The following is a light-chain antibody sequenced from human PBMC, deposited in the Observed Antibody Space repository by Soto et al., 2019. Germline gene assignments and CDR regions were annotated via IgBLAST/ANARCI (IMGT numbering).Light chain of an antibody. Sequence: IQVTQSPSSLSASVGDRVTITCRASQDISSYLAWYQKKPGKAPTILIYAASTLQSGVPSRFSGSGFGTDFNLTISRLQAEDFASYYCQQLRSYTSTFGGGTKVDIK. CDR3: QQLRSYTST. V-gene: IGKV1-9*01. CDR2: AAS. J-gene: IGKJ4*01. CDR1: QDISSY.